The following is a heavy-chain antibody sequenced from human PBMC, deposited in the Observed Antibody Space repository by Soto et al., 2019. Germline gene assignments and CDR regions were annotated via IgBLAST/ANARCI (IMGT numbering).Heavy chain of an antibody. D-gene: IGHD3-9*01. V-gene: IGHV5-10-1*01. J-gene: IGHJ3*02. Sequence: GQSLKISCKGSGYSFTTYWISWVRQMPGKGLEWMGRIDPSDSYTNYSPSFQGHVTISADKSISTAYLQWSSLKASDTAMYYCATYCDFDWFGDSAFDICDPGPMVTVSS. CDR3: ATYCDFDWFGDSAFDI. CDR2: IDPSDSYT. CDR1: GYSFTTYW.